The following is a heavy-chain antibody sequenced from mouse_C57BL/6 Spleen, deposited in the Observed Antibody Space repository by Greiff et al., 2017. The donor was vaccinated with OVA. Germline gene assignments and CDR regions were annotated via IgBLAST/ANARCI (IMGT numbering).Heavy chain of an antibody. J-gene: IGHJ3*01. CDR2: IDPSDSYT. D-gene: IGHD1-1*01. V-gene: IGHV1-50*01. CDR1: GYTFTSYW. Sequence: VQLQQPGAELVKPGASVKLSCKASGYTFTSYWLQWVKQRPGQGLEWIGEIDPSDSYTNYNQKFKGKATLTVDTSSSTAYMQRSSLTSEDSAVYYCARWGYGSSYSYWGQGTLVTVSA. CDR3: ARWGYGSSYSY.